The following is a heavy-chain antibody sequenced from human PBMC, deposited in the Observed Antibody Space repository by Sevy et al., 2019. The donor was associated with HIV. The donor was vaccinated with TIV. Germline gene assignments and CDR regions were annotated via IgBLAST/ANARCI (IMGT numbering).Heavy chain of an antibody. J-gene: IGHJ4*02. CDR2: ISFDGDNE. Sequence: GGSLRLSCEASGFTFNNYGIHWVRQAPGTGLEWVALISFDGDNEYYTDSVKGRFIISRESSRNTVYLHRNSLRPEDTALYYCAKDHRYCSGGACHSEGFFDSWGQGILVTVSS. D-gene: IGHD2-15*01. V-gene: IGHV3-30*18. CDR1: GFTFNNYG. CDR3: AKDHRYCSGGACHSEGFFDS.